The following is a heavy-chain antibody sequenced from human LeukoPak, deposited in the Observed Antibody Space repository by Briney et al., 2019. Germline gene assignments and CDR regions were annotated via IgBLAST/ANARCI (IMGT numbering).Heavy chain of an antibody. D-gene: IGHD1-26*01. CDR2: IIPILGIA. Sequence: SVKVSCKASGGTFSSYAISWVRQAPGQGLEWMGRIIPILGIANYAQKFQGRVTITADKSTSTAYMELSSLRSEDTAVYYCATLVGAGGIDYWGQGTLVTVSS. V-gene: IGHV1-69*04. CDR1: GGTFSSYA. CDR3: ATLVGAGGIDY. J-gene: IGHJ4*02.